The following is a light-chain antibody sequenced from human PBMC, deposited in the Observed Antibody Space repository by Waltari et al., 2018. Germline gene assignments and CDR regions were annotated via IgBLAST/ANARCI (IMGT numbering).Light chain of an antibody. J-gene: IGLJ2*01. V-gene: IGLV1-47*01. CDR3: AAWDDSLSGPV. CDR2: RNN. CDR1: SSNIGSNY. Sequence: QSVLTQPPSASGTPGQRVTISCSGSSSNIGSNYVYWYQQLPGTAPKLLSYRNNQRPSGVPDRFFGSKSGTSASLAISGLRSEDEADYYCAAWDDSLSGPVFGGGTKLTVL.